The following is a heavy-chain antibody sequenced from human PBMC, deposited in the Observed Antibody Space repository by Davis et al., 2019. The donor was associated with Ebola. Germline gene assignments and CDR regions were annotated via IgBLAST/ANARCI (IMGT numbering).Heavy chain of an antibody. CDR2: IWYDGSNK. V-gene: IGHV3-33*01. Sequence: GESLKISCVASGLSFKNYGIHWFRQAPGKGLAWVAVIWYDGSNKYYADSVKGRFTISRDNSKNTLYLQMNSLRAEDTAVYYCARDPSHDYGEYVGAFDIWGQGKMVTVSS. D-gene: IGHD4-17*01. CDR1: GLSFKNYG. J-gene: IGHJ3*02. CDR3: ARDPSHDYGEYVGAFDI.